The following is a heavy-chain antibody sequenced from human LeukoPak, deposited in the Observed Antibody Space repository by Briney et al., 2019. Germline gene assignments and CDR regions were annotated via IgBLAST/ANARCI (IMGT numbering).Heavy chain of an antibody. Sequence: PGRSLRLSCAASGFTFSSYSMNWVRQAPGKGLEWVSSISSSSSYIYYADSVKGRFTISRDNAKNSLYLQMNSLRAEDTAVYYCAREGDSSSWYDYWGQGTLVTVSS. CDR2: ISSSSSYI. D-gene: IGHD6-13*01. J-gene: IGHJ4*02. V-gene: IGHV3-21*01. CDR1: GFTFSSYS. CDR3: AREGDSSSWYDY.